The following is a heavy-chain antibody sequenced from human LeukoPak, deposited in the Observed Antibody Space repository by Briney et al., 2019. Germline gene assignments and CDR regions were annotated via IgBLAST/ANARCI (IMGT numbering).Heavy chain of an antibody. CDR2: ILENGSNQ. Sequence: PGGSLRLSCAASGFTFSNYMMHWVRQAPGKGVDWVAVILENGSNQYYADSVKGRFTISRDNSRNTLFLQMNSLRSEDTAMYYCARVQGGGYRTADYWGQGTLVTVSS. V-gene: IGHV3-30*04. CDR3: ARVQGGGYRTADY. J-gene: IGHJ4*02. CDR1: GFTFSNYM. D-gene: IGHD6-19*01.